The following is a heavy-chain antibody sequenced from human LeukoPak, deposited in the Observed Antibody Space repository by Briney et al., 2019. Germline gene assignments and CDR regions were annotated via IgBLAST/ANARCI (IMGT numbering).Heavy chain of an antibody. CDR1: GDFIRSYW. Sequence: SETLSLTCDVSGDFIRSYWWGWARQPAGKGLEWIGRIYATGSTKFNPSLKSRLTMSMDTSTNRISLNLASVTAADPAIYFCARQGYTASYYFLAFWSQGMLVTVSS. CDR3: ARQGYTASYYFLAF. J-gene: IGHJ4*02. V-gene: IGHV4-4*07. CDR2: IYATGST. D-gene: IGHD1-26*01.